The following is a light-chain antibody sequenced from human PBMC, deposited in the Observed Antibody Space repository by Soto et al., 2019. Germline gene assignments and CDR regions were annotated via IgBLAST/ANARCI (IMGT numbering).Light chain of an antibody. CDR3: QQYGSSPQT. CDR2: GAS. Sequence: EIVLTQSPGTLSLSPGERATLSCRASQSVSSSYLAWYQQKPGQAPRLLIYGASSRATGIPDRFSGSGSGTDFNLTISRLEHEDFAVYYCQQYGSSPQTFGQGTKVEIK. CDR1: QSVSSSY. J-gene: IGKJ1*01. V-gene: IGKV3-20*01.